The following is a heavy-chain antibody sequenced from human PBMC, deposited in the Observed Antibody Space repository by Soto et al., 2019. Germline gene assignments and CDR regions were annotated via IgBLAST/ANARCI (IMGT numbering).Heavy chain of an antibody. J-gene: IGHJ4*02. V-gene: IGHV1-18*01. CDR2: ISAYNGNT. Sequence: QVQLVQSGAEVKEPGASVKVSCKTSNYKFTNSGVSWVRQAPGQGLEWMGWISAYNGNTISAQKLQGRLTMTTDTFTSAAYMELRSLRYDDTAGNYCARVYRWEPGDYWGQGTLVTVSS. CDR3: ARVYRWEPGDY. CDR1: NYKFTNSG. D-gene: IGHD1-26*01.